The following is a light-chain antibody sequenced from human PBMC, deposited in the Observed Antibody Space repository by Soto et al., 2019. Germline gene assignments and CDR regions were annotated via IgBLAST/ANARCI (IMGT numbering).Light chain of an antibody. CDR1: QSISSY. CDR3: QHRT. CDR2: AAS. Sequence: DIQMTQSPSSLSASVGDRVTITCRASQSISSYLNWYQQKPGKAPKLLIYAASSLQSGVPSRFSGSVSGTDFTLTISSLQPEDFATYYCQHRTFGQGTKVEIK. V-gene: IGKV1-39*01. J-gene: IGKJ1*01.